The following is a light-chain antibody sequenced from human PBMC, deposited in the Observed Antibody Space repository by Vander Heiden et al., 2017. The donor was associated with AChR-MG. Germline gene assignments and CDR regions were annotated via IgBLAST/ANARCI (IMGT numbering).Light chain of an antibody. CDR2: KTD. J-gene: IGLJ3*02. Sequence: QSVLTQPSSTSGTPGQRVTISCSGSRSDIGTNTVNWYQQLPGAAPRLLIYKTDQRPSGVPDRFSGTKSDTSASLAISELQSDDEADYYCAAWDDGLSVWVFGGGTKVTVL. CDR3: AAWDDGLSVWV. CDR1: RSDIGTNT. V-gene: IGLV1-44*01.